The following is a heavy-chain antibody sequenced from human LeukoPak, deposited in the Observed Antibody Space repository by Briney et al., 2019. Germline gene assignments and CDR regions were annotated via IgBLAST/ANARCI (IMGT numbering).Heavy chain of an antibody. V-gene: IGHV3-7*01. CDR3: ARLIGDRTIYDY. CDR2: INQGGGET. J-gene: IGHJ4*02. Sequence: GGSLRLSCAASGFTFRTYWMSWVRQAPGKGLEWVASINQGGGETYYVESVKGRFTISRDNAMNSFFLQMNSLRAEDTAVYYCARLIGDRTIYDYWGQGTLVTVSS. D-gene: IGHD6-6*01. CDR1: GFTFRTYW.